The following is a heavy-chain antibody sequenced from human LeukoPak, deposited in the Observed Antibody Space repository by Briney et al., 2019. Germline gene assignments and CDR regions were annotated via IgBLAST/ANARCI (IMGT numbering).Heavy chain of an antibody. D-gene: IGHD3-9*01. CDR1: GFTVSSNY. CDR2: IYTGGST. Sequence: GGSLRLSGAAPGFTVSSNYISWFRQAPGKGLDWVSVIYTGGSTYYADSVKGRFTISRDNSKNTLYLQMNSLRAEDTAVYYCARGPLGRYFDWLNIKRDWYFDLWGRGTLVTVSS. V-gene: IGHV3-53*01. CDR3: ARGPLGRYFDWLNIKRDWYFDL. J-gene: IGHJ2*01.